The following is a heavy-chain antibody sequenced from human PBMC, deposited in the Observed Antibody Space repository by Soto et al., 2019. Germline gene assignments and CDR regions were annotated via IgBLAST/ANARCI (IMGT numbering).Heavy chain of an antibody. CDR2: ISGSGGSI. V-gene: IGHV3-23*01. D-gene: IGHD3-10*01. J-gene: IGHJ4*02. CDR3: AKGRGDGNSRWFFDL. CDR1: GFTFSAYA. Sequence: EVQLLESGGGLVQPGGSLRLSCAVSGFTFSAYAMSWVRQAPGKGPEWVSAISGSGGSIFNADSVKGRFTISRDNSKNTLYLQVSSARVEDTAVYYCAKGRGDGNSRWFFDLWGQGTLVTVSS.